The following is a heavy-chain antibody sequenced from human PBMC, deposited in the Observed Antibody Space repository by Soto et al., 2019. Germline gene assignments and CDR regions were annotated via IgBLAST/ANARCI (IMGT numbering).Heavy chain of an antibody. Sequence: ESGGGVVQPGRSLRLSCAASGFTFSNYGMHWVRQAPGKGLEWVAVIWYDGSNKYYADSVKGRFTISRDNSKNTLYLQMNSLRAEDTAVYYCARTAFYYDSNGYFFDYWGQGTLVTVSS. CDR1: GFTFSNYG. V-gene: IGHV3-33*01. CDR2: IWYDGSNK. J-gene: IGHJ4*02. CDR3: ARTAFYYDSNGYFFDY. D-gene: IGHD3-22*01.